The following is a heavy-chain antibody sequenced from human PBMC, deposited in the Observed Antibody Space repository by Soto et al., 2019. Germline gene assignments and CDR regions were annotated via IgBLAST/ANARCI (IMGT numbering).Heavy chain of an antibody. Sequence: EAQLVESGGGLVKPGGSLRLSCAGAGFTFSTAWMNWVRQAPGKGREWVGQVKSKTEGGTTDYAAAVKGRFIISRDDSRNSLYLQMNSLKVEDTAGYYCATVLSVACTLSWFDTCGQGTLVTVS. CDR1: GFTFSTAW. J-gene: IGHJ5*02. D-gene: IGHD6-19*01. CDR3: ATVLSVACTLSWFDT. V-gene: IGHV3-15*07. CDR2: VKSKTEGGTT.